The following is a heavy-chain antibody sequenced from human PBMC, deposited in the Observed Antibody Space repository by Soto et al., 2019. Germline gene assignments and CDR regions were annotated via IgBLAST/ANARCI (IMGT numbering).Heavy chain of an antibody. Sequence: ASVKVSCKPSGYTFNTYYLHWVRQAPVQALEWMGVIHPSGGGTTYAQKFLGRVTVTRDTSKNQFSLKLTSVTAADTAVYYCARGTHDYYDSGALFDYWGQGILVTVSS. J-gene: IGHJ4*02. CDR3: ARGTHDYYDSGALFDY. CDR1: GYTFNTYY. D-gene: IGHD3-22*01. V-gene: IGHV1-46*02. CDR2: IHPSGGGT.